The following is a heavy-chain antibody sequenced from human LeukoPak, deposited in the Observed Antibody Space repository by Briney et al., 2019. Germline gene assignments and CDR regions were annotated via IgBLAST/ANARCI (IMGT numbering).Heavy chain of an antibody. J-gene: IGHJ6*02. CDR3: ARDSAIQLERRKHGMDV. CDR1: GFTFSSYA. Sequence: GGSLRLSCAASGFTFSSYAMHWVRQAPGKGLEWVAVISYDASNKYYADSVKGRFTISRDNSKNTLYLQMNSLRAEDTAVYYCARDSAIQLERRKHGMDVWGQGTTVTVSS. V-gene: IGHV3-30*04. CDR2: ISYDASNK. D-gene: IGHD1-1*01.